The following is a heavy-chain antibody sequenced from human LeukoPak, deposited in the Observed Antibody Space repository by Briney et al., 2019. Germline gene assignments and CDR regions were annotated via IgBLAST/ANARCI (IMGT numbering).Heavy chain of an antibody. Sequence: GGSLRLSCAASGFTVSSNYMSWVRQAPGKGLEWVSVIYSGGSTYYADSVKGRFTISRDNSKNTLYLQMNSLRAEDTAVYYCARTPYYDILTGYSPLYYFDYWGQGTLVTVSS. CDR1: GFTVSSNY. CDR3: ARTPYYDILTGYSPLYYFDY. V-gene: IGHV3-53*01. D-gene: IGHD3-9*01. J-gene: IGHJ4*02. CDR2: IYSGGST.